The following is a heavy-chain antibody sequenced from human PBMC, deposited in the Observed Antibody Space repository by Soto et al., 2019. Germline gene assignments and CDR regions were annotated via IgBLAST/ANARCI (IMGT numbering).Heavy chain of an antibody. CDR1: GFTFSSYA. D-gene: IGHD3-22*01. J-gene: IGHJ4*02. CDR3: AKSPKFITTSFDY. Sequence: GGSLGLSCVASGFTFSSYALNWVRQAPGRGLEWVSAISGSGGTTYYADSVKGRFTISRDNSKNTLFLQMNSLRAEDAAIYYCAKSPKFITTSFDYWGQGSLVTVSS. V-gene: IGHV3-23*01. CDR2: ISGSGGTT.